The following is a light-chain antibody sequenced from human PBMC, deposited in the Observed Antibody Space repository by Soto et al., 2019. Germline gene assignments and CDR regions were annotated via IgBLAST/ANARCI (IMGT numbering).Light chain of an antibody. CDR2: GAS. J-gene: IGKJ4*01. V-gene: IGKV1-9*01. CDR1: QGISDY. Sequence: DIQLTQSPSFLSASVGDRVTISCRASQGISDYLAWYQQKPGKAPKLLIYGASTLQSVVPSRFSGSASVTEFTLTISSLQPEDFATYFCQQFNASPLTFVGGTKLKIK. CDR3: QQFNASPLT.